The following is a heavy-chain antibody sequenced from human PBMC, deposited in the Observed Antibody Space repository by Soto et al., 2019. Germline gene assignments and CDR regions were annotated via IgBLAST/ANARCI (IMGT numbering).Heavy chain of an antibody. CDR2: IIPIFGTA. Sequence: SVKVSCKASGGTSSSYAISWVRQAPGQGLEWMGGIIPIFGTANYAQKFQGRVTITADKSTSTAYMELSSLRSEDTAVYYCARGRFGELLSYYYYYGMDVWGQGTTVTVSS. CDR1: GGTSSSYA. D-gene: IGHD3-10*01. J-gene: IGHJ6*02. V-gene: IGHV1-69*06. CDR3: ARGRFGELLSYYYYYGMDV.